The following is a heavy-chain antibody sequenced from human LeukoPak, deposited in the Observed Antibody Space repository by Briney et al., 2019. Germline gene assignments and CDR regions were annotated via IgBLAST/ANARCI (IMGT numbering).Heavy chain of an antibody. J-gene: IGHJ4*02. Sequence: GGSLRLSCAASGFTVSSNYMYWVRPAPGKGLEWVSSVSSSSSYIYYADSVKGRFTISRDNAKNSLYLQMNSLRAEDTAVYYCAREGAMVRGVIIPYYFDYWGQGTLVTVSS. CDR3: AREGAMVRGVIIPYYFDY. CDR2: VSSSSSYI. V-gene: IGHV3-21*01. CDR1: GFTVSSNY. D-gene: IGHD3-10*01.